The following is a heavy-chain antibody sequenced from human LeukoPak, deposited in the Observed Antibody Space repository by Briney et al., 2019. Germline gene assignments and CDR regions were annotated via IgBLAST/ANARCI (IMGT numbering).Heavy chain of an antibody. V-gene: IGHV1-18*01. CDR2: ISAYNGNT. CDR3: ARVPVLGFCSSTSCFGY. J-gene: IGHJ4*02. Sequence: ASVKVSCKASGYTFTSYGISWVRQAPGQGLEWMGWISAYNGNTNYAQKLQGRVTMTTDTSTSTAYMELRSLRSDDTAVYYCARVPVLGFCSSTSCFGYWGRGTLVTVSS. D-gene: IGHD2-2*01. CDR1: GYTFTSYG.